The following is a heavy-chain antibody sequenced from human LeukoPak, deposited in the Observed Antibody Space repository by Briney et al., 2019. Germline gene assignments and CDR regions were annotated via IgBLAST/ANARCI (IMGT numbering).Heavy chain of an antibody. CDR2: IRYDGSNK. D-gene: IGHD3-22*01. CDR1: GFTFSSYG. J-gene: IGHJ5*02. Sequence: PGGSLRLSCAASGFTFSSYGMQWVRQAPGKGLEWVAFIRYDGSNKYYADSVKGRFTISRDNSKNTLYLQMNSLRAEDTAVYYCAKVPSYYYDSSDWFDPWGQGTLVTVSS. CDR3: AKVPSYYYDSSDWFDP. V-gene: IGHV3-30*02.